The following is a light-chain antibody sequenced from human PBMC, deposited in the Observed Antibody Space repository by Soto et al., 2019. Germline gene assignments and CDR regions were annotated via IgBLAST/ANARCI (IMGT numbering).Light chain of an antibody. CDR1: QSVSNNY. CDR2: GAS. V-gene: IGKV3-20*01. J-gene: IGKJ1*01. CDR3: QQYGSSPRT. Sequence: EIVLTQSPGTLSLSPGERATLSCRASQSVSNNYLAWYQQKPGQAPRLIIYGASNRATGIPDRFSGSGSGTDFTLTISRLEPEDFAVYYCQQYGSSPRTFGQGTKVEIK.